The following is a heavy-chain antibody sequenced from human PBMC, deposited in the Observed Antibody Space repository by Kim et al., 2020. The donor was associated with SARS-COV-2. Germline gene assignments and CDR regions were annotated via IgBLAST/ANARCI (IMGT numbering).Heavy chain of an antibody. D-gene: IGHD6-6*01. V-gene: IGHV3-48*03. CDR1: GFTFSSYE. Sequence: GGSLRLSCAASGFTFSSYEMNWVRQAPGKGLEWVSYISSSGSTIYYADSVKGRFTISRDNAKNSLYLQMNSLRAEDTAVYYCAREIKLVYYYGMDVWGQGTTVTVSS. CDR2: ISSSGSTI. J-gene: IGHJ6*02. CDR3: AREIKLVYYYGMDV.